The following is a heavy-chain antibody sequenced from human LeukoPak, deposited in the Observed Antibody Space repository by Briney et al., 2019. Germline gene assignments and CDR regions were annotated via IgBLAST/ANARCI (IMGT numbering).Heavy chain of an antibody. CDR1: GFTFSSYS. V-gene: IGHV3-48*01. D-gene: IGHD2-15*01. CDR2: ISSSSSTI. Sequence: PGGSLRLSCAASGFTFSSYSMNWVRQAPGKGLEWVSYISSSSSTIYYADSVKGRFTISRDNAKNSLYLQMNSLRAEDTAVYYCARDGGSWFLPTDDAFDIWGQGTMVTVSS. CDR3: ARDGGSWFLPTDDAFDI. J-gene: IGHJ3*02.